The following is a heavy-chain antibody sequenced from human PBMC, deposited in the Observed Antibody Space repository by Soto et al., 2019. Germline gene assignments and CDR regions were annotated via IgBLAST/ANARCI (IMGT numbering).Heavy chain of an antibody. Sequence: QVQLVESGGGVVQPGRSLRLSCAASGFTFSSYGMYWVRQAPGKGLEWVAVIWYDGSNKYYEDSVKGRFTISRDNSKNTLYLQMNSRRAEDTAVYYCARDEGVTVYWGQGTLVTVAS. J-gene: IGHJ4*02. CDR1: GFTFSSYG. D-gene: IGHD3-10*01. V-gene: IGHV3-33*01. CDR2: IWYDGSNK. CDR3: ARDEGVTVY.